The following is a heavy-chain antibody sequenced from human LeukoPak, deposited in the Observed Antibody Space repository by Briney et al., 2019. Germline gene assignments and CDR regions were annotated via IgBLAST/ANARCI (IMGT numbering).Heavy chain of an antibody. CDR2: IYHSGST. J-gene: IGHJ4*02. Sequence: SETLSLTCAVSGGSISSNNWWSWVRQPPGKGLEWIGEIYHSGSTDYNPSLKSRVTITVDKSKNQFSLKLSSVTAADTAVCYCARDVSLGKYFDYWGQGTLVTVSS. V-gene: IGHV4-4*02. D-gene: IGHD7-27*01. CDR1: GGSISSNNW. CDR3: ARDVSLGKYFDY.